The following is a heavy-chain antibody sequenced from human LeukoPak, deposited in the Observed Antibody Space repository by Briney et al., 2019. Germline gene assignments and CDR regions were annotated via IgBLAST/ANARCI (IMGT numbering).Heavy chain of an antibody. CDR2: IYYSGST. J-gene: IGHJ6*03. Sequence: LRLSCAASGFTFSSYGMHWIRQPPGKGLEWIGYIYYSGSTNYNPSLKSRVTISVDTSKNQFSLKLSSVTAADTAVYYCARGSHCTNGVCPYYYYYMDVWGKGTTVTVSS. D-gene: IGHD2-8*01. V-gene: IGHV4-59*01. CDR1: GFTFSSYG. CDR3: ARGSHCTNGVCPYYYYYMDV.